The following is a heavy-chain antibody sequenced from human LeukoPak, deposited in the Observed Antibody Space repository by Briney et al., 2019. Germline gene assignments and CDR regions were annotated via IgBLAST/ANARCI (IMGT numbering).Heavy chain of an antibody. CDR3: AKGSLAVPTTPFDF. D-gene: IGHD1-26*01. CDR1: GFTFSDSF. CDR2: ISSRGTTI. J-gene: IGHJ4*02. Sequence: GGSLRLSCTASGFTFSDSFMSWIRQAPGKGLEWISYISSRGTTIYYADSVKGRFTISRDNAKNSLYLQISSLRVDDTAVFYCAKGSLAVPTTPFDFWGQGTLVTVSS. V-gene: IGHV3-11*01.